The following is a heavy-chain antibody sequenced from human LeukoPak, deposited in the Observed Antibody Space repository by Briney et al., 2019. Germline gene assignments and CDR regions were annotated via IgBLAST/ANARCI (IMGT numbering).Heavy chain of an antibody. CDR1: GYKLTSYW. Sequence: GESLTISCQGSGYKLTSYWIGWVRQKPGKRLEWMGIIYPGDSHTRYSPSFQGQLTISADKSISTAYLQWSSLKASDTAMYYCASRWIQDGFDIWGQGTMVTVSS. CDR2: IYPGDSHT. J-gene: IGHJ3*02. CDR3: ASRWIQDGFDI. D-gene: IGHD5-18*01. V-gene: IGHV5-51*01.